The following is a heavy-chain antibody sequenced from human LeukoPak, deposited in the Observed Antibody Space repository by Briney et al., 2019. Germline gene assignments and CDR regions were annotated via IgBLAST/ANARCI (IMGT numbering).Heavy chain of an antibody. V-gene: IGHV1-24*01. J-gene: IGHJ4*02. CDR3: ATVHRAYSSSWLTGYYFDY. CDR1: GYTLTELS. D-gene: IGHD6-13*01. CDR2: FDPEDGET. Sequence: ASVKVSCKVSGYTLTELSMHWVRQAPGKGLEWMGGFDPEDGETIYAQKFQGRVTMTEDTSTDTAYMELSSLRSEDTAVYYCATVHRAYSSSWLTGYYFDYWGQGTLVTVSS.